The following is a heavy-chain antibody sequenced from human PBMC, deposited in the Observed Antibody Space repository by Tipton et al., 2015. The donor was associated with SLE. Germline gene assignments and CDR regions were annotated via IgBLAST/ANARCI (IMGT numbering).Heavy chain of an antibody. V-gene: IGHV1-2*02. D-gene: IGHD3-10*01. J-gene: IGHJ6*02. CDR3: ARTSMVQGAKGMDV. CDR2: INPSSGGT. Sequence: QLVQSGAEVKKPGSSVKVSCKASGGTFSSYGISWVRQAPGQGLEWMGWINPSSGGTNYAQKFQGRVTMTRDTSISTAYMELSRLRSDDTAVYYCARTSMVQGAKGMDVWGQGTTVTVSS. CDR1: GGTFSSYG.